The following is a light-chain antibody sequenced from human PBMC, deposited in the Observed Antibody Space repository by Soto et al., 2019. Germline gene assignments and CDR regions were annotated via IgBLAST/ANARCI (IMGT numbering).Light chain of an antibody. CDR3: QQYNSSPT. CDR1: QSISSW. J-gene: IGKJ1*01. Sequence: DIQMTQSPSTLSASVGDRVTITCRASQSISSWLAWYQQKPWKAPKLLIYKASSLESVVPSRFSGSGSGTEFTLTISSLQPDDFATYYCQQYNSSPTFGQGTKVEIK. CDR2: KAS. V-gene: IGKV1-5*03.